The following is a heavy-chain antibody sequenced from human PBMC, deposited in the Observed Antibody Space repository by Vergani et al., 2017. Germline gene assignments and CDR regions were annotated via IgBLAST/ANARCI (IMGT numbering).Heavy chain of an antibody. D-gene: IGHD4-23*01. V-gene: IGHV3-11*01. Sequence: VHLLESGGGLVKPGGSLRLSCAASGFTFSDYYMTWIRQAPGKGLEWVSYISSSGTTIYYADSVKGRFTISRDNAKNSLYLQMNSLRAEDTAVYYCARAPRTTPTVAWGWFDPWGQGTLVTVSS. CDR2: ISSSGTTI. J-gene: IGHJ5*02. CDR1: GFTFSDYY. CDR3: ARAPRTTPTVAWGWFDP.